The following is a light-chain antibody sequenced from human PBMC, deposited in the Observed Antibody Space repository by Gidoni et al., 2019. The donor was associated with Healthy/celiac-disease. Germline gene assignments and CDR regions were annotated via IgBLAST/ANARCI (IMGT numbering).Light chain of an antibody. V-gene: IGKV3-20*01. Sequence: IVLTQSPGTLSLSPGERATLSCRASQSVSSSYVAWYQQKPGQAPRLLIYGASTRATGIPDRFSGSGSGTDFTLTISRLEPEDFAVYYCQQYGSSRTFXQXTKVEIK. CDR3: QQYGSSRT. J-gene: IGKJ1*01. CDR2: GAS. CDR1: QSVSSSY.